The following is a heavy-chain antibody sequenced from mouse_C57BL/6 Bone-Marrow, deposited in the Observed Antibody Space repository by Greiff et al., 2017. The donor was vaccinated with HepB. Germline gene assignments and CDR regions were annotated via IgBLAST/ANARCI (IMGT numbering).Heavy chain of an antibody. CDR1: GYTFTSYW. CDR3: AREGGITTVVAPDD. Sequence: QVQLQQSGAELVKPGASVKMSCKASGYTFTSYWITWVKQRPGQGLEWIGDIYPGSGSTNYNEKFKSKATLTVDTSSSTAYMQLSSLTSEDSAVYYCAREGGITTVVAPDDWGQGTTLTVSS. D-gene: IGHD1-1*01. CDR2: IYPGSGST. V-gene: IGHV1-55*01. J-gene: IGHJ2*01.